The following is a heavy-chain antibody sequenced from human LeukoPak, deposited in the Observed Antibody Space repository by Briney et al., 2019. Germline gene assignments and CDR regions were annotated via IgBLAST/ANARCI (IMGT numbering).Heavy chain of an antibody. V-gene: IGHV1-69*04. CDR1: GGTFSSYA. J-gene: IGHJ5*02. Sequence: SVTVSCKASGGTFSSYAISWVRQAPGQGLEWMGRIIPILGIANYAQKFQGRVTITADKSTSTAYMELSSLRSEDTAVYYCARVPLGGFGELLNWFDPWGQGTLVTVSS. CDR2: IIPILGIA. D-gene: IGHD3-10*01. CDR3: ARVPLGGFGELLNWFDP.